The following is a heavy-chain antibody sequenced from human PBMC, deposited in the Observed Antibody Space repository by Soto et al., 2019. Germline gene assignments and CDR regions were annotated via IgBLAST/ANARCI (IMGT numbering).Heavy chain of an antibody. V-gene: IGHV1-69*13. CDR1: GGTFSNHA. CDR2: IIPLSGTT. J-gene: IGHJ4*02. Sequence: SVKVSCKASGGTFSNHAVSWVRQALGQGPEWMGGIIPLSGTTTYVQKFQGRVTITADESMTTAYMELSSLRFDDTAVYYCARGPDRSGFYLFDYWGQGTLVTVSS. D-gene: IGHD3-22*01. CDR3: ARGPDRSGFYLFDY.